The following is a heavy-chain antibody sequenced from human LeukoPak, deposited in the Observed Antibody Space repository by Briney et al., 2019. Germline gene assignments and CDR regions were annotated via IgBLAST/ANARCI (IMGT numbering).Heavy chain of an antibody. D-gene: IGHD3-22*01. V-gene: IGHV3-64*01. J-gene: IGHJ3*02. CDR3: ARGRKYYYDSSGHSPGAFDI. Sequence: PGGSLRLSCAASGFTFSSYAMHWVRQAPGKGLEYVSAISSNGGSTYYANSVKGRFTISRDNSKNTLYLQMGSLRAEDMAVYYCARGRKYYYDSSGHSPGAFDIWGQGTMVTVSS. CDR1: GFTFSSYA. CDR2: ISSNGGST.